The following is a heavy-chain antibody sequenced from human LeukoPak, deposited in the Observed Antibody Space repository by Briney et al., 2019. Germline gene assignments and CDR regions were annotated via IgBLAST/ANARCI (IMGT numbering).Heavy chain of an antibody. CDR2: IYYGGST. V-gene: IGHV4-39*07. CDR1: GDSISSSSDF. D-gene: IGHD4-23*01. Sequence: SETLSLTCPVSGDSISSSSDFWGWIRQPPGKGLEWIGSIYYGGSTNYNPSLKSRVTISIDTSKNQFSLKLTSVTAADTAVYYCARGGKATVVTMWGQGILVTVSS. CDR3: ARGGKATVVTM. J-gene: IGHJ4*02.